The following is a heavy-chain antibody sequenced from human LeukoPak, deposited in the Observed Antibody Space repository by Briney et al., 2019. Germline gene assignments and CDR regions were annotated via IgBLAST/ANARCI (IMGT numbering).Heavy chain of an antibody. CDR2: IKQDGSEK. D-gene: IGHD3-16*02. Sequence: PGGSLRLSCAASGFTFSSYWMSWVRQAPGKGLEWVANIKQDGSEKYYVDSVKGRFTISRDNAKNSLYLQMNSLRAEDTAVYYCARAVYDYVWGSYPAYYWGQGTLVTVSS. J-gene: IGHJ4*02. CDR1: GFTFSSYW. CDR3: ARAVYDYVWGSYPAYY. V-gene: IGHV3-7*03.